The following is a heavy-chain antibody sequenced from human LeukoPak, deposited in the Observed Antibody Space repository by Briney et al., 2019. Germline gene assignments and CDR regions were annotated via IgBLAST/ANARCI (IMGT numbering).Heavy chain of an antibody. J-gene: IGHJ4*02. D-gene: IGHD4-17*01. CDR3: AKEKKGQSYGDYNVGFNY. CDR2: ISGSGGST. CDR1: GFTSSSYA. Sequence: GGSLRLSCAASGFTSSSYAMSWVRQAPGKGLEWVSAISGSGGSTYYADSVKGRFTISRDNSKNTLYLQMNSLRAEDTAVYYCAKEKKGQSYGDYNVGFNYWGQGTLVTVSS. V-gene: IGHV3-23*01.